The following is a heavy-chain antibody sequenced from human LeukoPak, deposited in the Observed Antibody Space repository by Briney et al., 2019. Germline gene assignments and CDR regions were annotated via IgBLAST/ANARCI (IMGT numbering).Heavy chain of an antibody. Sequence: SETLSLTCAVYGGSFSGYYWSWIRHPPGKWLEWIGEINHSGSTNYNPSLKSRVTISVDTSKNQFSLKLSSVTAADTAVYYCARHAPTQTTAGPFDYWGQGTLVTVSS. J-gene: IGHJ4*02. CDR1: GGSFSGYY. CDR3: ARHAPTQTTAGPFDY. V-gene: IGHV4-34*01. CDR2: INHSGST. D-gene: IGHD4-11*01.